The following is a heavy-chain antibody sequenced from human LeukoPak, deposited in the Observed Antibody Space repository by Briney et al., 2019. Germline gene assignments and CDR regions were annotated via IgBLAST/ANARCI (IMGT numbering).Heavy chain of an antibody. CDR1: GGTFSSYA. Sequence: ASVKVSCKASGGTFSSYAISWVRQAPGQGLEWMGGIIPIFGTANYAQKFQGRVTITADKSTSTAYMELSSLRSEDTAVYYCAREAVVAATPYYFDYWGQGTLVTVPS. CDR2: IIPIFGTA. J-gene: IGHJ4*02. V-gene: IGHV1-69*06. CDR3: AREAVVAATPYYFDY. D-gene: IGHD2-15*01.